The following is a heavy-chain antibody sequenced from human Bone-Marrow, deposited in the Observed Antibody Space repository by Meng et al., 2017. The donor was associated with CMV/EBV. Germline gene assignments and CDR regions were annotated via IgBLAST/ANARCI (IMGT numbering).Heavy chain of an antibody. D-gene: IGHD2-2*02. CDR1: FTFSGSA. V-gene: IGHV3-73*01. CDR3: TILYCSSTSCYTSDP. Sequence: FTFSGSAMRWVRQASGKGLEWVGRIRSKANSYATAYAASVKGRFTISRDDSKNTAYLQMNSLKTEDTAVYYCTILYCSSTSCYTSDPWGQGTLVTVSS. J-gene: IGHJ5*02. CDR2: IRSKANSYAT.